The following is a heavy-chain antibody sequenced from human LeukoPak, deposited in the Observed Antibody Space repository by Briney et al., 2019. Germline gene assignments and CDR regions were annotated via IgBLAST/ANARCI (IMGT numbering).Heavy chain of an antibody. CDR3: ARCPSSTSCSLLWY. CDR2: ISAYNGNT. V-gene: IGHV1-18*01. J-gene: IGHJ4*02. CDR1: GYTFTSYG. D-gene: IGHD2-2*01. Sequence: ASVKVSCKASGYTFTSYGISWVRQAPGQGLEWMGWISAYNGNTDYAQKFQGRVTMTTDTSTSTAYMELRSLRSDDTAVYYCARCPSSTSCSLLWYWGQGTLVTVSS.